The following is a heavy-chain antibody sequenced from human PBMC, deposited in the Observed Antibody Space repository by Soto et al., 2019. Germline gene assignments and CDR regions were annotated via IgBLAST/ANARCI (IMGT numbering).Heavy chain of an antibody. J-gene: IGHJ3*02. CDR1: GFTVSSNH. D-gene: IGHD7-27*01. CDR2: FYSGGST. CDR3: ARDLGILAFDI. Sequence: EVQVVESGGGLVQPGGSLRLSCAASGFTVSSNHMSWVRQAPGKGLEWVSVFYSGGSTYYADSVKGRFTISRDNSKNTLFLQMNSLRAEDKAVYYCARDLGILAFDIWGQGTMVTVSS. V-gene: IGHV3-66*01.